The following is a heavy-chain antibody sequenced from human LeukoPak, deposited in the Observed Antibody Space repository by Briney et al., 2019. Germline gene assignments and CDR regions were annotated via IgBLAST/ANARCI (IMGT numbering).Heavy chain of an antibody. CDR1: GFTFGSYE. Sequence: GGSLRLSCAASGFTFGSYEMNWVRPAPGKGLEWVSYISSSGSTIYYADSVKGRFTISRDNAKNSLYLQMNSLRAEDTAVYYCARAPTPGYCSSTSCPPLGMDVWGKGTTVTVSS. D-gene: IGHD2-2*01. J-gene: IGHJ6*04. CDR3: ARAPTPGYCSSTSCPPLGMDV. CDR2: ISSSGSTI. V-gene: IGHV3-48*03.